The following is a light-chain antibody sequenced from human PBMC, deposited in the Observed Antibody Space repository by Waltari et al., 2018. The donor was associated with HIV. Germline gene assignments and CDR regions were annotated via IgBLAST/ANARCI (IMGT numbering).Light chain of an antibody. J-gene: IGKJ3*01. CDR2: DIS. Sequence: EIVLTQSPGTLSLSPGERATLSCRASQSVSSNYLAWYQQKPGQAPRLLRYDISTRATGSPDRFGGSGSGTDFTLTISRLEPEDVAVYYCQQYGNSPFTFGLGTKVDIK. CDR3: QQYGNSPFT. CDR1: QSVSSNY. V-gene: IGKV3-20*01.